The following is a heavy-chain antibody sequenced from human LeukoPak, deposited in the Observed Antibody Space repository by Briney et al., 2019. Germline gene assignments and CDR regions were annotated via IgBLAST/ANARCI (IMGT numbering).Heavy chain of an antibody. J-gene: IGHJ4*02. CDR2: IWYDGSNK. Sequence: HPGGSLRLSCAASGFTFSSYGMHWVRQAPGKGLEWVAVIWYDGSNKYYADSVKGRFTISRDNSKNTLYLQMNSLRAEDTAVYYCARGKRWWELLGDYWGQGTLVTVSS. V-gene: IGHV3-33*08. D-gene: IGHD1-26*01. CDR3: ARGKRWWELLGDY. CDR1: GFTFSSYG.